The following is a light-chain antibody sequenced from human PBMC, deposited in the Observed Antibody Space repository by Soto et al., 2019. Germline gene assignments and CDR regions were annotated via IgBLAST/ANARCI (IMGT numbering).Light chain of an antibody. CDR3: LQYQSYWT. CDR1: QSISRQ. Sequence: DIQMPQSPSTLSASVGDRVSITCRASQSISRQLAWYQHKPGKAPNLLIYQASNLETGVPSRFTGSGSGTEFTLTISSLHPDDLATDYHLQYQSYWTFGQGTKVEVK. CDR2: QAS. V-gene: IGKV1-5*03. J-gene: IGKJ1*01.